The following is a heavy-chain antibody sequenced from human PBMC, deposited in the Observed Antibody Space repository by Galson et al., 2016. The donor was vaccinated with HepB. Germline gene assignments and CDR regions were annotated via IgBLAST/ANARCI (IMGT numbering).Heavy chain of an antibody. V-gene: IGHV3-23*01. CDR2: INGGGGIT. Sequence: SLRLSCAASGFRFSSYVMSWVRQAPGKGLDWVSSINGGGGITYYADSVKGRFTISRDNSKNTVYLQMNSLRAEDTAVYYRAKEGTIFGMIPYGVDVWGQGTTVTVSS. CDR1: GFRFSSYV. D-gene: IGHD3-3*01. CDR3: AKEGTIFGMIPYGVDV. J-gene: IGHJ6*02.